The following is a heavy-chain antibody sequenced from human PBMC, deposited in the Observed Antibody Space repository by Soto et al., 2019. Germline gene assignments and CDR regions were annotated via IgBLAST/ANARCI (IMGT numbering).Heavy chain of an antibody. CDR2: ISYDGNTK. CDR1: GFTFSSFG. Sequence: QVQLVESGGGVVQPGRSLRLSCAASGFTFSSFGMHWVRQAPGKGLEWVAVISYDGNTKYYADSVRGRFTISRDNSKSTLYLQMNSLKGEDTAVYSGTKDHSTTWYYFDYWGQGTLVTVSS. V-gene: IGHV3-30*18. J-gene: IGHJ4*02. D-gene: IGHD6-13*01. CDR3: TKDHSTTWYYFDY.